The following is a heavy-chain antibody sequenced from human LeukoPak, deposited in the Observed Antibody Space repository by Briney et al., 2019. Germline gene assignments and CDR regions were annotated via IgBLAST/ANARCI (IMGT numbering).Heavy chain of an antibody. CDR3: ARGPPRYSSGWYPVFDY. CDR2: IYYSGST. D-gene: IGHD6-19*01. V-gene: IGHV4-39*07. Sequence: SETLSLTCTVSGGSISSSSYYWGWIRQPPGKGLEWIGSIYYSGSTYYNPSLKSRVTISVDTSKNQFSLKLSSVTAADTAVYYCARGPPRYSSGWYPVFDYWGQGTLVTVSS. J-gene: IGHJ4*02. CDR1: GGSISSSSYY.